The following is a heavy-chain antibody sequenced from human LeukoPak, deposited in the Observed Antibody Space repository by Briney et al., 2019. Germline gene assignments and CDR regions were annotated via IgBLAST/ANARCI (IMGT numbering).Heavy chain of an antibody. J-gene: IGHJ5*02. D-gene: IGHD2-15*01. Sequence: SVKVSCKASGGTFSSYAISWVRQAPGQGLEWMGRIVPIFGTANYAQKFQGRVTITTDESTSTAYMELSSLRSEDTAVYYCAREGVVDGLNWFDPWGQGTLVTVSS. CDR3: AREGVVDGLNWFDP. CDR2: IVPIFGTA. V-gene: IGHV1-69*05. CDR1: GGTFSSYA.